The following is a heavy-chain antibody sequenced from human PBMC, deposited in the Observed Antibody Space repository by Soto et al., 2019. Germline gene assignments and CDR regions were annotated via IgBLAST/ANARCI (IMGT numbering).Heavy chain of an antibody. D-gene: IGHD6-13*01. CDR2: IKQDGSEK. J-gene: IGHJ1*01. CDR3: ARGTERQQLDRTREYFQH. CDR1: GFTFSSYW. V-gene: IGHV3-7*01. Sequence: GGSLRLSCAASGFTFSSYWMSWVRQAPGKGLEWVANIKQDGSEKYYVDSVKGRFTISRDNAKNSLYLQMNSLRAEDTAVYYCARGTERQQLDRTREYFQHWGQGTLVTVSS.